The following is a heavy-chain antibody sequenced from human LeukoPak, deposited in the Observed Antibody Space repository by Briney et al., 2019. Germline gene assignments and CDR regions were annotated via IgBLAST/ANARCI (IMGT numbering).Heavy chain of an antibody. J-gene: IGHJ3*02. CDR2: ISAYNGNT. V-gene: IGHV1-18*01. CDR3: ARGTRASFFDI. CDR1: GYALTSYG. Sequence: ASVKVSCKPSGYALTSYGISWVRQAPGQGLEWMGWISAYNGNTNYAQKFQGRVAMTTDRSRNTAFIEVTSLTYDDTAVYYCARGTRASFFDIWGQGTMVTVSS.